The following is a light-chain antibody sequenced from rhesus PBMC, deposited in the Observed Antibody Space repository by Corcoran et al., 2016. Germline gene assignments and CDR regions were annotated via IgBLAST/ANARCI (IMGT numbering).Light chain of an antibody. V-gene: IGKV3-42*02. CDR2: DAS. CDR1: QSVGSN. J-gene: IGKJ2*01. Sequence: ETVVTQSPATLSLSPGERATLSCRASQSVGSNLAWYHQRPGQAPKLLIYDASSRATGIPDRFSGSGSGTEFTLTISSLEPEDVGVYYCQQYNNWNSFGQGTKVEIK. CDR3: QQYNNWNS.